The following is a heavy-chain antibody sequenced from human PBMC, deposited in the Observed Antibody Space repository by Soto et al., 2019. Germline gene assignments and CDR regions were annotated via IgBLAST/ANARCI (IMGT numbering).Heavy chain of an antibody. J-gene: IGHJ6*02. CDR3: ARGDRGGSGSPASYYYSGLDV. V-gene: IGHV3-23*01. CDR1: GFTFSSYA. Sequence: DVQLLESGGDLVQPGGSLRLSCAASGFTFSSYAMSWFRQAPGKGLEWVSSVSAGGDMTYYSDSVKGRFTISRDNSNNALFLQMNSLRAEDTALYYCARGDRGGSGSPASYYYSGLDVWGQGTTVTVSS. D-gene: IGHD3-10*01. CDR2: VSAGGDMT.